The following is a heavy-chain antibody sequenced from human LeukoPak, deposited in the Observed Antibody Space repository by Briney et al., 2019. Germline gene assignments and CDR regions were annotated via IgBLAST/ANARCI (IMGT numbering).Heavy chain of an antibody. Sequence: GGSLRLSCAASGFTFSSYAMSWVRQAPGKGLEWVSSASGSGGSTYYADSVKGRFTISRDNSKNTLYLLMNSLRAEDTAVYYCAKDLGSVVTPPSLDYWGQGTLVTVSS. V-gene: IGHV3-23*01. CDR1: GFTFSSYA. J-gene: IGHJ4*02. CDR2: ASGSGGST. D-gene: IGHD4-23*01. CDR3: AKDLGSVVTPPSLDY.